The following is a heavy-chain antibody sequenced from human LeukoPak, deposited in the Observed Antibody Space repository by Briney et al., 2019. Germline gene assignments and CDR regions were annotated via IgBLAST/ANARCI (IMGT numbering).Heavy chain of an antibody. CDR3: ATYYVGRGGSGY. J-gene: IGHJ4*02. CDR2: NGKS. V-gene: IGHV4-30-4*01. CDR1: GASISSGAYH. Sequence: SETLSLTCTVSGASISSGAYHWSWIRQAPGKGLEWIGQNGKSDDNPSLKSRVTISVDTSKNQLSLRLTSVTTADTALYFCATYYVGRGGSGYWGQGTLVNVSS. D-gene: IGHD3-10*02.